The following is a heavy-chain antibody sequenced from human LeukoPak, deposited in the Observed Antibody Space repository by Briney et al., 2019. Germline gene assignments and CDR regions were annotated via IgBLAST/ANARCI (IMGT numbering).Heavy chain of an antibody. CDR1: GFTFSHYA. CDR3: AKGADRAYYYGSGSSIFDY. CDR2: ISDGGGNT. Sequence: PGGSLRLSCAASGFTFSHYAMSWVRQAPGKGLEWVSAISDGGGNTYYADSVKGRFTISRDNSKNTLYLQMSSLRAEDTAIYYCAKGADRAYYYGSGSSIFDYWGQGTLVTVSS. V-gene: IGHV3-23*01. J-gene: IGHJ4*02. D-gene: IGHD3-10*01.